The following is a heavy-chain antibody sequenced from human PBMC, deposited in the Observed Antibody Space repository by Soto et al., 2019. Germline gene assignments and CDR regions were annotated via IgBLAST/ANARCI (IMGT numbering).Heavy chain of an antibody. CDR1: GYSFMTSYH. CDR3: ARDTGYDHDAFDI. D-gene: IGHD5-12*01. V-gene: IGHV1-46*01. J-gene: IGHJ3*02. CDR2: INPTGSMT. Sequence: GASVKVSCKASGYSFMTSYHMRWVRQAPGQGLEWMGIINPTGSMTRYSQKFQGRLTMTRDTSTATDYMELSNLTSEDTAVYFCARDTGYDHDAFDIWGQGTRVTVSS.